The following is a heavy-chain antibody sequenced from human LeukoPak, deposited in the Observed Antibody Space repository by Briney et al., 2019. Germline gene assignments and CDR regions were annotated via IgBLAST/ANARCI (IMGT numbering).Heavy chain of an antibody. CDR3: ARGVRGWYDGAYDV. CDR2: ISGSGGST. D-gene: IGHD6-19*01. V-gene: IGHV3-23*01. CDR1: GFTFSSYA. Sequence: GGSLRLSCAASGFTFSSYAMSWVRQAPGKGLEWVSAISGSGGSTYYADSVKGRFTISRDTSNNSLYLQMNSLTADDTAVYYCARGVRGWYDGAYDVWGQGTMVAVSS. J-gene: IGHJ3*01.